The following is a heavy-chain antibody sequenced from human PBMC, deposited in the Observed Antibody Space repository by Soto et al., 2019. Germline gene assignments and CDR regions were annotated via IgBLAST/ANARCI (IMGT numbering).Heavy chain of an antibody. CDR1: GGSITSGGYY. J-gene: IGHJ4*02. Sequence: QVQLQESGPGLVKPSQTLSLTCTVSGGSITSGGYYWHWIRQHPVQGLEWIGYIFHSGSTHYNPSLKSRLTMSADTSKHQLSLRLTSVTAADTAVYYCARGGASFTGPAGYWGQGTLVTVSS. CDR2: IFHSGST. V-gene: IGHV4-31*03. D-gene: IGHD3-16*01. CDR3: ARGGASFTGPAGY.